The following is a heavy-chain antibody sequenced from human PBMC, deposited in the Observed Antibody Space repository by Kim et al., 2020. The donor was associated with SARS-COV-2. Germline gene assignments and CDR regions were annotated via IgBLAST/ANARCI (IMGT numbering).Heavy chain of an antibody. V-gene: IGHV3-7*03. Sequence: GGSLRLSCAASGVSFNNYWMGWVRQAPGKGLEWVAHIKEDGSEKYHVDSVEGRFTISRDNAKNSLYLQMNSLRAGDTAMYYCARDRGYCSGGSCYSIFDYWGQGTQVTVSS. CDR1: GVSFNNYW. CDR2: IKEDGSEK. D-gene: IGHD2-15*01. CDR3: ARDRGYCSGGSCYSIFDY. J-gene: IGHJ4*02.